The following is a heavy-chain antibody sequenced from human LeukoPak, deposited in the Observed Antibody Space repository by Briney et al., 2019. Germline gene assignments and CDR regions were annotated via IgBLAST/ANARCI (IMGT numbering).Heavy chain of an antibody. CDR2: ISYDGSNK. CDR1: GFTFSSYA. V-gene: IGHV3-30*04. D-gene: IGHD3-22*01. J-gene: IGHJ3*02. CDR3: ASFGRLLPFFDI. Sequence: GGSLRLSCAASGFTFSSYAMHWVRQAPGKGLGWVAVISYDGSNKYYADSVKGRFTISRDNSKNTLYLQMNSLRAEDTAVYYCASFGRLLPFFDIWGQGTMVTVSS.